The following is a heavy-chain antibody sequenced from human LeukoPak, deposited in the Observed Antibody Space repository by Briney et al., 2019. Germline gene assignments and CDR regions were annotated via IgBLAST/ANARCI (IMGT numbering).Heavy chain of an antibody. CDR1: GFTFSSYG. CDR3: AKKRSSGGATQFDY. V-gene: IGHV3-23*01. J-gene: IGHJ4*02. Sequence: GGSLRLSCVASGFTFSSYGMSWVRQAPGKGLEWVSSTSDSGDDTYYADSVKGRFTLSRDNSKNTLYLQVNSLRADDTAVYYCAKKRSSGGATQFDYWGQGTLVTVSS. D-gene: IGHD2-15*01. CDR2: TSDSGDDT.